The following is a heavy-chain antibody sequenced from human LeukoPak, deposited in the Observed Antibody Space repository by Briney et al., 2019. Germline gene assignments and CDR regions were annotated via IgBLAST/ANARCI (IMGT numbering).Heavy chain of an antibody. V-gene: IGHV3-21*01. CDR3: ARGVRGYCSISSCHFDY. CDR1: GFTFSTYS. Sequence: GGSLRLSCAASGFTFSTYSMNWVRQAPGKWLEWVSSITSSSSYIYYTDSAKGRFTISRDNTQNSLYLQMNSLRAEDTAVYYCARGVRGYCSISSCHFDYWGQGTLVTVSS. CDR2: ITSSSSYI. D-gene: IGHD2-2*01. J-gene: IGHJ4*02.